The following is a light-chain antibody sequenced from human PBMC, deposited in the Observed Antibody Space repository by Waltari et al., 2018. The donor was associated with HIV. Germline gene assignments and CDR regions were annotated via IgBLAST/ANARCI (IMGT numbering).Light chain of an antibody. Sequence: SGLTQPASLSGFPGQSITISCTGADRDFGFYNFISWYQQHPGKVPKVILSDVDSRASGISHRFAGSKSGNTASLTIAGLQAEDEAVYYCASYTANDTVIFAGGTTVTVL. V-gene: IGLV2-14*03. J-gene: IGLJ2*01. CDR1: DRDFGFYNF. CDR2: DVD. CDR3: ASYTANDTVI.